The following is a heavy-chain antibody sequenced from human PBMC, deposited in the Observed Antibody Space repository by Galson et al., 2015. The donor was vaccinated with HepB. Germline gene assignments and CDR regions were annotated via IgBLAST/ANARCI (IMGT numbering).Heavy chain of an antibody. CDR3: VRDSPDGYNFDY. CDR1: GFTFSAHS. CDR2: ITSSSDTI. Sequence: SLRLSCAASGFTFSAHSMNWVRQAPGKGLEWVSYITSSSDTIYYADSVKGRFTISRDNAKNSLYLQVSSLRDEDTAVYYCVRDSPDGYNFDYWGQGTLVTVSS. D-gene: IGHD5-24*01. J-gene: IGHJ4*02. V-gene: IGHV3-48*02.